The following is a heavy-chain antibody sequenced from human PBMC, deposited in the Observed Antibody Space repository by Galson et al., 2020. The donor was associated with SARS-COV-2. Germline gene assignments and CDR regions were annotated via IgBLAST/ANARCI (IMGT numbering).Heavy chain of an antibody. Sequence: SETLSLTCTVSGGSISSGGYYWSWIRQHPGKGLEWIGYIYYSGSTYYNPSLKSRVTISVDTSKNQFSLKLSSVTAADTAVYYCARVTKQTNWFDPWGQGTLVTVSS. CDR2: IYYSGST. CDR3: ARVTKQTNWFDP. CDR1: GGSISSGGYY. J-gene: IGHJ5*02. V-gene: IGHV4-31*03.